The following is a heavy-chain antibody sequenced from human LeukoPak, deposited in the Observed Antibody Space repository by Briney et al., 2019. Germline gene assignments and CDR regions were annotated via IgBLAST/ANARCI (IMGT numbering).Heavy chain of an antibody. CDR1: AFTFSTYA. D-gene: IGHD6-19*01. CDR2: VSDSGSGT. V-gene: IGHV3-23*01. CDR3: AKGKGSSGWYD. Sequence: GGSLRLSCAAAAFTFSTYAMSWVRQAPGRGLEWVSAVSDSGSGTYYADSVKGRFTISRDNSKNTMYLQMTSLRAEDTALYYCAKGKGSSGWYDWGQGTLVTVSS. J-gene: IGHJ4*02.